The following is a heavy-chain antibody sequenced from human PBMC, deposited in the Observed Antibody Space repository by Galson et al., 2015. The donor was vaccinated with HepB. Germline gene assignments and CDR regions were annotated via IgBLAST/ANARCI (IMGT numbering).Heavy chain of an antibody. J-gene: IGHJ3*02. CDR1: GFTFTSSA. D-gene: IGHD4-17*01. CDR2: IVVGSGNT. CDR3: AAFSYDYGDYNLNDAFDI. Sequence: SVKVSCKASGFTFTSSAVQWVRQARGQRLEWIGWIVVGSGNTNYAQKFQERVTITRDMSTSTAYMELSSLRSEDTAVYYCAAFSYDYGDYNLNDAFDIWGQGTMVTVSS. V-gene: IGHV1-58*01.